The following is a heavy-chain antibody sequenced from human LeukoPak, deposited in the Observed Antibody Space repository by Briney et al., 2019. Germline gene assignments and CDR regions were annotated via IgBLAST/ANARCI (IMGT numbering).Heavy chain of an antibody. Sequence: GGSLRLSCAASGFTFSSYGMHWVRQAPGKGLEWVAVISYDGSNKYYADSVKGRFTISRDNSKNTLYLQTNSLRAEDTAVYYCAKDRGRAIVATIGYYFDYWGQGTLVTVSS. J-gene: IGHJ4*02. D-gene: IGHD5-12*01. CDR3: AKDRGRAIVATIGYYFDY. V-gene: IGHV3-30*18. CDR1: GFTFSSYG. CDR2: ISYDGSNK.